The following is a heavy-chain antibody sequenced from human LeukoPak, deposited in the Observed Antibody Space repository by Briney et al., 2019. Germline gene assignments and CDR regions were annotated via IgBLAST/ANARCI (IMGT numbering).Heavy chain of an antibody. CDR1: GGSISSGGYY. Sequence: SETLSLTCTVSGGSISSGGYYWSWIRQHPGKGLEWIGYIYYSGSTYYNPSLKSRVTISVDTSKNQFSLKPSSVTAADTAVYYCARGEAGCCGTTPNYYYGMDVWGQGTTVTVSS. J-gene: IGHJ6*02. D-gene: IGHD2/OR15-2a*01. V-gene: IGHV4-31*03. CDR3: ARGEAGCCGTTPNYYYGMDV. CDR2: IYYSGST.